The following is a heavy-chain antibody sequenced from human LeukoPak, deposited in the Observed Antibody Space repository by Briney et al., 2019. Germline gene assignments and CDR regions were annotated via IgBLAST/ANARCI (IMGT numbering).Heavy chain of an antibody. CDR1: GYTFTSYD. V-gene: IGHV1-8*01. D-gene: IGHD3-22*01. CDR3: ARMRGSSGYYEDY. Sequence: ASVKVSCKAPGYTFTSYDINWVRQATGQGLEWMGWMNPNSGNTGYAQKFQGRVTMTRNTSISTVYMELSSLRSEDTAVYYCARMRGSSGYYEDYWGQGTLVTVSS. J-gene: IGHJ4*02. CDR2: MNPNSGNT.